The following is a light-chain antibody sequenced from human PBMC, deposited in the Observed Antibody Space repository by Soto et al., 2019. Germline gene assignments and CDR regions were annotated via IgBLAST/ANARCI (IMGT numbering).Light chain of an antibody. CDR1: SGHNSYA. Sequence: QAVVTQPPSASASLGASVKLTCTLSSGHNSYAIAWHQQQPEKGPRYLMKLNSDGSHSKGDGIPDRFSGSSSGAERYLAISVLQSEDEDDYYCQTWSTDIRVFGGGTKPTVL. CDR2: LNSDGSH. V-gene: IGLV4-69*01. J-gene: IGLJ3*02. CDR3: QTWSTDIRV.